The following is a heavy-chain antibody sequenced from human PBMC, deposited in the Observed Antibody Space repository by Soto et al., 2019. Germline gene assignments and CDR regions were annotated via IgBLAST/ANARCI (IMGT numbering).Heavy chain of an antibody. Sequence: SETPSLTCAVYGGSFSGYYWSWIRQPPGKGLEWIGEINHSGSTNYNPSLKSRVTISVDTSKNQFSLKLSSVTAADTAVYYCARAPGNYPLPPDYWGQGTLVTVSS. V-gene: IGHV4-34*01. D-gene: IGHD4-4*01. CDR3: ARAPGNYPLPPDY. J-gene: IGHJ4*02. CDR2: INHSGST. CDR1: GGSFSGYY.